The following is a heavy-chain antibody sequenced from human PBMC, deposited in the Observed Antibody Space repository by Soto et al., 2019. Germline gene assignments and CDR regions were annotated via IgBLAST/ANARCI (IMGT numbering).Heavy chain of an antibody. D-gene: IGHD2-15*01. CDR1: GYTFTSYY. CDR3: ARGVVTTLQYYYYYALDL. V-gene: IGHV1-46*01. CDR2: INPSGGST. J-gene: IGHJ6*02. Sequence: QVQLVQSGAEVKKPGASVKVSCKASGYTFTSYYIHWVRQAPGQGLEWVGIINPSGGSTNYAQKFQGRVTMTRDTYTSTVYMELSSLRSEDTAMYYCARGVVTTLQYYYYYALDLWGQGTTVTVSS.